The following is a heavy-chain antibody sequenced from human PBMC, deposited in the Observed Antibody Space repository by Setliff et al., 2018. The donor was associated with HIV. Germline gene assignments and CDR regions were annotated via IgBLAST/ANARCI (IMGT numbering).Heavy chain of an antibody. CDR3: ARAGAYGSGSYYQRPYDYYYYYMDV. D-gene: IGHD3-10*01. Sequence: SVKVSCKASGYTFTSHYIHWVRQAPGQGLEWMGGIIPIFATTNYAQKFQGRVTITADKSTSTAYMELSSLRSEDTAVYYWARAGAYGSGSYYQRPYDYYYYYMDVWGKGTTVTVSS. V-gene: IGHV1-69*06. CDR1: GYTFTSHY. CDR2: IIPIFATT. J-gene: IGHJ6*03.